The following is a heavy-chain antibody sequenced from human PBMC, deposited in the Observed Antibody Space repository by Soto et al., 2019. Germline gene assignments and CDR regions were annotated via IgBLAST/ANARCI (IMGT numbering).Heavy chain of an antibody. CDR1: GGTFSTSA. D-gene: IGHD3-3*02. CDR3: ARDKDRQQLGGNYYYILDV. CDR2: IMPVFATP. Sequence: QVQLVQSGAEVKKPGSSVKVSCKASGGTFSTSAISWVRQAPGQGLEWAGGIMPVFATPDYAQKFQGRVTIRADEATTTADLELTRLRTDDTAVYFCARDKDRQQLGGNYYYILDVWGQGTAIIVSS. J-gene: IGHJ6*02. V-gene: IGHV1-69*12.